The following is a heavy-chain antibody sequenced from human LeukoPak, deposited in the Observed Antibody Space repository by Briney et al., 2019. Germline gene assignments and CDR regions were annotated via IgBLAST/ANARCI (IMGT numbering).Heavy chain of an antibody. CDR1: GFSFSSCA. D-gene: IGHD3-9*01. V-gene: IGHV3-23*01. J-gene: IGHJ5*01. CDR3: AGRYKRYFGDS. CDR2: ISAGGANT. Sequence: GGSLRLSCAASGFSFSSCAMSWVRQAPGKGLEWVSAISAGGANTYYADSAKGRFTISRDNSKNTLYLEIDSLRAEDTAVYYCAGRYKRYFGDSWGQGTLVPVSS.